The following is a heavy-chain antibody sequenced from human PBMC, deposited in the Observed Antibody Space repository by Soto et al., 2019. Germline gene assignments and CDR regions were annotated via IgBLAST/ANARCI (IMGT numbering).Heavy chain of an antibody. D-gene: IGHD2-2*01. CDR3: ARYIPGVRYYGMDV. CDR2: ISESGTIT. Sequence: EVQLLESGGGLVQPGGSLRLSCAASGFTFSSYAMKWVRQAPGKGLEWVSLISESGTITYYADSVKGRFTISRDNSGNTRFLQMYSLRAEDTAVYYCARYIPGVRYYGMDVWGQGTTVTVSS. CDR1: GFTFSSYA. V-gene: IGHV3-23*01. J-gene: IGHJ6*02.